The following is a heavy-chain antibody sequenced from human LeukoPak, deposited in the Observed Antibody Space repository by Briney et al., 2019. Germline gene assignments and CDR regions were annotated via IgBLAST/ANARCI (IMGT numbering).Heavy chain of an antibody. V-gene: IGHV4-39*07. D-gene: IGHD2-15*01. CDR3: ARLGYCSGGSCYYYYYMDV. CDR2: IYYGSVFYSVST. Sequence: KPSETLSLTCTVSDGSISSSSYYWGWLRQPPGKGLEWIGSIYYGSVFYSVSTYYNPSLKSRVTMSGDTSKNQFSLKLSSVTAADTAAYYCARLGYCSGGSCYYYYYMDVWGKGTTVTVSS. CDR1: DGSISSSSYY. J-gene: IGHJ6*03.